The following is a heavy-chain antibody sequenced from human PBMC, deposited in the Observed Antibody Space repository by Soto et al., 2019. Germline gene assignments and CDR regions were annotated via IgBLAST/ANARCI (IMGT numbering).Heavy chain of an antibody. J-gene: IGHJ6*02. Sequence: PGGSLRLSCAASGFTVSSNYMSWVRQAPGKGLEWVSSISSSSSYIYYADSVKGRFTISRDSAKNSLYLQMNSLRAEDTAVYYCARDNSGYCSSTSCYVYYYGMDVWGQGTTVTVS. V-gene: IGHV3-21*01. D-gene: IGHD2-2*03. CDR3: ARDNSGYCSSTSCYVYYYGMDV. CDR2: ISSSSSYI. CDR1: GFTVSSNY.